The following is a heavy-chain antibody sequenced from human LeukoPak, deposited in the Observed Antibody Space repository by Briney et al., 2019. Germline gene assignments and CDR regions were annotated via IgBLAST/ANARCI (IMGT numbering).Heavy chain of an antibody. CDR2: IYTSGST. CDR1: GGSISSYY. D-gene: IGHD2-21*02. CDR3: AREVYCGGDCYLYYFDY. Sequence: SETLSLTCTVSGGSISSYYWSWIRQPAGKGLEWIGRIYTSGSTNYNPSLKSRVTISVDTSKNQFSLKLSSVTAADTAVYYCAREVYCGGDCYLYYFDYWGQGTLVTVSS. V-gene: IGHV4-4*07. J-gene: IGHJ4*02.